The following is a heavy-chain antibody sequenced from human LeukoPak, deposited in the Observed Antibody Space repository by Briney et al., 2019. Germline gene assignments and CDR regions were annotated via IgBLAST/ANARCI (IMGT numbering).Heavy chain of an antibody. Sequence: SETLSLTCTVSGGSISSYYWSWIRQPPGKGLEWIGYIYYIGSTNYNPSLESRVTISVDTSKNQFSLKLSSVTAADTAVYYCARGYCSGGNCYYFDYWGQGTLVTVSS. V-gene: IGHV4-59*01. CDR3: ARGYCSGGNCYYFDY. CDR1: GGSISSYY. D-gene: IGHD2-15*01. J-gene: IGHJ4*02. CDR2: IYYIGST.